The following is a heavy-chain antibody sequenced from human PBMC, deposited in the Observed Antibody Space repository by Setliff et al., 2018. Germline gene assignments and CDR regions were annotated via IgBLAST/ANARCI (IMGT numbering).Heavy chain of an antibody. CDR2: INYSGIT. V-gene: IGHV4-39*01. Sequence: SETLSLTCSVSGDSISSSSYYWGWIRQPPGKGLEWIGSINYSGITYHSPSLKSRVIVSVDTSKNQFSLKLSSVTAADTAVYYCARLPGYCNGGNCYGYYTFDIWGQGTMVTVSS. CDR1: GDSISSSSYY. J-gene: IGHJ3*02. D-gene: IGHD2-15*01. CDR3: ARLPGYCNGGNCYGYYTFDI.